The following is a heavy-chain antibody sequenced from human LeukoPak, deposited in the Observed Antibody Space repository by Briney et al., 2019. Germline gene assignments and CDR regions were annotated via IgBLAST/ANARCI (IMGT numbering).Heavy chain of an antibody. CDR2: IYDIGTT. V-gene: IGHV4-31*03. Sequence: PSQTLSLTCTVSGGSISSGGHYWSWIRQHPGKGLEWIGYIYDIGTTYYNPSLRSRVNISVDKSKNKFSLKLSSVTAADTAVYYCGRADGNWKKYLRSWGQGTLVTVSS. CDR1: GGSISSGGHY. CDR3: GRADGNWKKYLRS. D-gene: IGHD1-20*01. J-gene: IGHJ1*01.